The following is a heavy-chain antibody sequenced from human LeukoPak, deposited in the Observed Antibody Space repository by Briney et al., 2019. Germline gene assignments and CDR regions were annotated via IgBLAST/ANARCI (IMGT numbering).Heavy chain of an antibody. J-gene: IGHJ4*02. V-gene: IGHV4-39*07. Sequence: SKTLSLTCTVSGGSISSSSYYWGWIRQPPGKGLEWIGSIYYSGSTYYNPSLKSRVTISVDTSKNQFSLKLSSVTAADTAVYYCARDSGYYGSGSYYSWGQGTLVTVSS. CDR1: GGSISSSSYY. CDR2: IYYSGST. CDR3: ARDSGYYGSGSYYS. D-gene: IGHD3-10*01.